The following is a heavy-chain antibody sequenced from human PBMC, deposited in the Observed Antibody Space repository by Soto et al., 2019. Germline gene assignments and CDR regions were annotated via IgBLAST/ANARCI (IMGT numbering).Heavy chain of an antibody. D-gene: IGHD3-22*01. CDR3: ARGWGYDSNDYYYAY. CDR2: IIPIFGTA. J-gene: IGHJ4*02. Sequence: QVQLVQSGAEVRKPGSSVKVSCKASGGTFSRHAISWVRQAPGQGLEWMGGIIPIFGTANHAQKFQGRVTMIADESTSTVYMEWSSPRSEDTAMYYCARGWGYDSNDYYYAYWGQGTLVIVSS. V-gene: IGHV1-69*01. CDR1: GGTFSRHA.